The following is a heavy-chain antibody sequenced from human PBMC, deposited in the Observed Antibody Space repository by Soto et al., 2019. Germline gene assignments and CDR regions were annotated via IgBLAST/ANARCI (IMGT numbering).Heavy chain of an antibody. Sequence: QVQLQQWGAGLLKPSETLSLTCAVYGGSFSGYYWSWIRQPPGKGLEWIGEINQSGSTNYNPSLKSLVTISVDTYKNQFSLKLSSVTAADTAVYYCARGDYYGSGSYSNTDYWGQGTLVTVSS. D-gene: IGHD3-10*01. J-gene: IGHJ4*02. CDR1: GGSFSGYY. CDR3: ARGDYYGSGSYSNTDY. CDR2: INQSGST. V-gene: IGHV4-34*01.